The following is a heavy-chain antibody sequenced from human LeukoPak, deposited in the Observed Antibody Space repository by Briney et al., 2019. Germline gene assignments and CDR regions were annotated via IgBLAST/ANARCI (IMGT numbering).Heavy chain of an antibody. J-gene: IGHJ4*02. D-gene: IGHD3-22*01. V-gene: IGHV1-3*03. Sequence: GASVKVSCKASGYTFTSYAMHWVRQAPGQRLEWMGWINAGNGNTKYSQEFQGRVTITRDTSASTAYMELSSLRSEDMAVYYCARAGQYDSSGYYWYYFVYWGQGTLVTVSS. CDR3: ARAGQYDSSGYYWYYFVY. CDR2: INAGNGNT. CDR1: GYTFTSYA.